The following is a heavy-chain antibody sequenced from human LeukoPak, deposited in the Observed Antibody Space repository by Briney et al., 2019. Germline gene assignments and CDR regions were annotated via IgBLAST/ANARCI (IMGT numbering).Heavy chain of an antibody. Sequence: GGSLRLSCEASGFTFSNFPMHWVRQAPGKGLEYVSAVSSDGGSTYYADSVRGRFTISRDNSKNTLSLQMGSLRAEDTAVYYCVKAILFGSVSYYADWGQGTLVTVSS. D-gene: IGHD3-22*01. CDR3: VKAILFGSVSYYAD. CDR1: GFTFSNFP. CDR2: VSSDGGST. V-gene: IGHV3-64D*09. J-gene: IGHJ4*02.